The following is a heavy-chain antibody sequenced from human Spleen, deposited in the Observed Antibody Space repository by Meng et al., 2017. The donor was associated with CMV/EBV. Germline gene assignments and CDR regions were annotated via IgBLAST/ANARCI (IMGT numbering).Heavy chain of an antibody. D-gene: IGHD4-17*01. Sequence: GESLKISCAASGFTFKDYTMHWVRQVPGKGLEWVSRISWADGDTYYADSVKGRFTISRDNSKNTLYLQMSSLRAEDTAVYYCARDWVNGDFHPLGGFDYWGQGTLVTVSS. J-gene: IGHJ4*02. V-gene: IGHV3-43*01. CDR1: GFTFKDYT. CDR3: ARDWVNGDFHPLGGFDY. CDR2: ISWADGDT.